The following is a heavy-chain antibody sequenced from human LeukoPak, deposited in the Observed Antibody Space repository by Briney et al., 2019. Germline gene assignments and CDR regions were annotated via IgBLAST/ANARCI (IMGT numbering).Heavy chain of an antibody. CDR3: VPRYCSSTSCEDY. D-gene: IGHD2-2*01. CDR2: ISSSSKYI. CDR1: GLTFSTYS. V-gene: IGHV3-21*06. Sequence: PGGSLRLSCAASGLTFSTYSMNWVRQAPGQGLQWVSSISSSSKYIYYADSVKGRFTISRDNAKNSLYLRMNSLRPEDSAVYYCVPRYCSSTSCEDYWGQGTLVTVSS. J-gene: IGHJ4*02.